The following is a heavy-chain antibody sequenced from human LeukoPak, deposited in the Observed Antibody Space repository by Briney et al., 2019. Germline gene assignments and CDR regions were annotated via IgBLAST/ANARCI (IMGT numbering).Heavy chain of an antibody. Sequence: PSETLSLTCTVSGGSISSYYWSWIRQPPGKGLEWIGYIYYSGSTNYNPSLKSRVTISVDTSKNQFSLKLSSVTAADTAVYYCARAVGMTTVTRIDYWGQGTLLTVSS. CDR2: IYYSGST. CDR1: GGSISSYY. V-gene: IGHV4-59*01. D-gene: IGHD4-11*01. J-gene: IGHJ4*02. CDR3: ARAVGMTTVTRIDY.